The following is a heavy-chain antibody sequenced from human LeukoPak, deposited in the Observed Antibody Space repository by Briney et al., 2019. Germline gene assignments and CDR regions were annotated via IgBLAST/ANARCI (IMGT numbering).Heavy chain of an antibody. J-gene: IGHJ6*03. CDR3: ARGRYFDWSNYYYYMDV. CDR1: GYTFTGYY. Sequence: ASVKVSCKASGYTFTGYYMHWVRQAPGQGLEWMGWINPNSGGTNYAQKFQGRVTMTRDTSISTAYMELSRLRSDDTPVYYCARGRYFDWSNYYYYMDVWGKGTTVTVSS. V-gene: IGHV1-2*02. CDR2: INPNSGGT. D-gene: IGHD3-9*01.